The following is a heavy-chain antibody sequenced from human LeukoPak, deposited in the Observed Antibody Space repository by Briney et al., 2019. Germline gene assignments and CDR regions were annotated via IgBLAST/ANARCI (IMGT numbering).Heavy chain of an antibody. V-gene: IGHV4-59*01. CDR1: GGSISSYY. J-gene: IGHJ6*03. D-gene: IGHD3-9*01. CDR3: ARDRSPYDDILTGYSYYHYYKDV. Sequence: SETLSLTCTVSGGSISSYYWSWIRQPPGKGLEWIGYIYYSGSTNYNPSLKSRVTISVDTSKNQFSLKLSSVTAADTAVYYCARDRSPYDDILTGYSYYHYYKDVWGKGTTVTVSS. CDR2: IYYSGST.